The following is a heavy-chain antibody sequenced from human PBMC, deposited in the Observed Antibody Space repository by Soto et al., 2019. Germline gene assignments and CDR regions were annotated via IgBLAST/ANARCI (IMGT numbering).Heavy chain of an antibody. J-gene: IGHJ4*02. CDR3: AKRAYGSDFDY. CDR1: GFTFSSYG. Sequence: SLRLSCAASGFTFSSYGMHWVRQAPGKGLEWVAVIWYDGSNKYYADSVKGRFTISRDNSKNTLYLQMNSLRAEDTAVYYCAKRAYGSDFDYWGQGTLVTVSS. V-gene: IGHV3-33*06. D-gene: IGHD3-10*01. CDR2: IWYDGSNK.